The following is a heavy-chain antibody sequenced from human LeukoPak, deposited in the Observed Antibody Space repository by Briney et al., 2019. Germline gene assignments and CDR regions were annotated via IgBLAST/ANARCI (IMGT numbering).Heavy chain of an antibody. CDR2: ISGGGDIT. CDR1: GFNFANHA. CDR3: VREDTPATANY. D-gene: IGHD2-21*02. J-gene: IGHJ4*02. V-gene: IGHV3-23*01. Sequence: GGSLRLSCAASGFNFANHAMSWVRQTAGKGLEWVSAISGGGDITYYADSVKGRFTISRDNSKDTLFLQMHSLRPGDTAIYYCVREDTPATANYWGQGTLVTISS.